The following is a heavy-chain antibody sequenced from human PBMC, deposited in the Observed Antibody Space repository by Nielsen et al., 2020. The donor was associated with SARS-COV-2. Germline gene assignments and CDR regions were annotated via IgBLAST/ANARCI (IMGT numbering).Heavy chain of an antibody. V-gene: IGHV4-59*12. Sequence: SETLSLTCTVSGGSISSYYWSWIRQPPGKGLEWIGYIYYSGSTNYNPSLKSRVTISVDKSKNQFSLKLSSVTAADTAVYYCARGLGASQRYYFDYWGQGTLVTVSS. CDR1: GGSISSYY. J-gene: IGHJ4*02. D-gene: IGHD1-26*01. CDR3: ARGLGASQRYYFDY. CDR2: IYYSGST.